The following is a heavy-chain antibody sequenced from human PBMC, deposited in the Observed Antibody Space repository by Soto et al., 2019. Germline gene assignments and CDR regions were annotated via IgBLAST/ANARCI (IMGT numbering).Heavy chain of an antibody. CDR3: ARFHERGGFDH. J-gene: IGHJ4*02. V-gene: IGHV3-23*01. D-gene: IGHD1-1*01. CDR2: ITGSGVST. CDR1: GFTFNMYA. Sequence: EVQLLESGGGLVQPGGSLTLSCTASGFTFNMYAMSWVRQAPGKTLEWVSAITGSGVSTYYADSVKGRFTISRDNSKNSLYLHRKSLRAADTAVYYCARFHERGGFDHWRQGTIVTVSS.